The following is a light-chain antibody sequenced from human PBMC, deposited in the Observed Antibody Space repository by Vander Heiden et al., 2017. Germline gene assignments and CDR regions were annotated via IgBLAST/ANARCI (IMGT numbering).Light chain of an antibody. CDR3: VLYMGSGIWV. Sequence: QTVVTQEPSFSVSPGGTVTLTCGLSSRSVSTSYYPSWYQQSQGHAPRTFIYGTNTRSSGVPVRFSGSILGNTAALTITGAQADDASDYFCVLYMGSGIWVFGGGTKPTVL. CDR2: GTN. J-gene: IGLJ3*02. CDR1: SRSVSTSYY. V-gene: IGLV8-61*01.